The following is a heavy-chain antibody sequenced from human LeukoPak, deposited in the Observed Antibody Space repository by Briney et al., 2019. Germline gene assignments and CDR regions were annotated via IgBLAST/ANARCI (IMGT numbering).Heavy chain of an antibody. CDR1: GFTFSNYW. D-gene: IGHD6-19*01. J-gene: IGHJ4*02. CDR3: AKDRYSSDWYYFDY. V-gene: IGHV3-74*01. Sequence: GGSLRLSCAASGFTFSNYWMHWVRQAPGKGLVWVSRINSDGTSTRYADSMKGRFTISRDNTKNTLYLQMTGLRAEDTAVYYCAKDRYSSDWYYFDYWGQGTLVTVSS. CDR2: INSDGTST.